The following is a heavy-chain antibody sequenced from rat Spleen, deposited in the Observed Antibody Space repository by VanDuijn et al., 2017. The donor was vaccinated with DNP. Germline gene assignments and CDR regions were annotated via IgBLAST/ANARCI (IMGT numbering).Heavy chain of an antibody. Sequence: EVQLVESGGGLVQPGRSMKLSCAASGFTFSSFPMAWVRQAPTKGLEWVATISTSGGSTYYRDSVKGRFTISRDNAKSTLYLQMNSLRSEDTATYYCTRVPGARFDYWGQGVMVTVSS. CDR2: ISTSGGST. CDR3: TRVPGARFDY. D-gene: IGHD1-11*01. V-gene: IGHV5-46*01. J-gene: IGHJ2*01. CDR1: GFTFSSFP.